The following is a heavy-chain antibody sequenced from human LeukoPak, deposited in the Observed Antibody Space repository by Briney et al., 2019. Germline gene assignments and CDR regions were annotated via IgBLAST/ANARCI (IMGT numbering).Heavy chain of an antibody. D-gene: IGHD6-13*01. CDR3: ARDIEAAAGTFDI. CDR1: GFTFSSYG. V-gene: IGHV3-21*01. J-gene: IGHJ3*02. Sequence: PGGSLRLSCAASGFTFSSYGMSWVRQAPGKGLEWVSSISSSSIYIYYADSVKGRFTISRDNAKNSLYLQMNSLRAEDTAMYYCARDIEAAAGTFDIWGQGTMVTVSS. CDR2: ISSSSIYI.